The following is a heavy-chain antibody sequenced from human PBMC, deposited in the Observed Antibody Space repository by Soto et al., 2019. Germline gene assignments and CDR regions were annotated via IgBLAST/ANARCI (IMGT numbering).Heavy chain of an antibody. CDR1: GGSISSYY. J-gene: IGHJ6*02. CDR2: IYYSGST. V-gene: IGHV4-59*01. Sequence: SETLSLTCTVSGGSISSYYWSWIRQPPGKGLEWIGYIYYSGSTNYNPSLKSRVTISVDTSKNQFSLKLSSVTAADTAVYYGARATSTMAYGMDVWGQGTTVTVSS. D-gene: IGHD3-10*01. CDR3: ARATSTMAYGMDV.